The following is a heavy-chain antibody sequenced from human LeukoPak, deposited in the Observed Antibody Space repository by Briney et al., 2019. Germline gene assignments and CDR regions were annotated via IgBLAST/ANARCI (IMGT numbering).Heavy chain of an antibody. CDR2: IKQDESEK. Sequence: GGSLRLSCAASGFTFSNYWMTWVRQAPGKRLEWVANIKQDESEKYYLDSVKGRFTISRDNAKKSLFLQMNSLRAEDTAVYYCARSTPSLDSWGQGTLVTVSS. J-gene: IGHJ4*02. V-gene: IGHV3-7*01. CDR1: GFTFSNYW. D-gene: IGHD5/OR15-5a*01. CDR3: ARSTPSLDS.